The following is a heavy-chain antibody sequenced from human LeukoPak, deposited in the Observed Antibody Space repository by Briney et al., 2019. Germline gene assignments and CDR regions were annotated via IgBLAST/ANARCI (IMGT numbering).Heavy chain of an antibody. CDR3: ARYDSRGSGSTQLEY. CDR2: IFRGGST. J-gene: IGHJ4*02. CDR1: GYSISIAYF. D-gene: IGHD3-3*01. V-gene: IGHV4-38-2*01. Sequence: SETLSLTCAVSGYSISIAYFWGWIRQPPGKGLEWIGRIFRGGSTSYNPSLNSRPTMSMDTSKNQFSLQLTSVTAADTAVYYCARYDSRGSGSTQLEYWGQGILVTISS.